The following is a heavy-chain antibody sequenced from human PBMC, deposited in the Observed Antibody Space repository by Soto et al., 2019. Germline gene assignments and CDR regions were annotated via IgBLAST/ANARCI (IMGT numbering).Heavy chain of an antibody. J-gene: IGHJ4*02. D-gene: IGHD3-22*01. CDR2: IYWDDDK. CDR1: GFSLSTSGVG. Sequence: QITLKESGPTLVKPTQTLTLTCTFSGFSLSTSGVGVGWIRQPPGKALEWLALIYWDDDKRYSPSLKSRLTITKDTSKNQVVLTMTYMDPVDTATYYCARHRGYYYDSSGYYPDYWGQGTLVTVSS. V-gene: IGHV2-5*02. CDR3: ARHRGYYYDSSGYYPDY.